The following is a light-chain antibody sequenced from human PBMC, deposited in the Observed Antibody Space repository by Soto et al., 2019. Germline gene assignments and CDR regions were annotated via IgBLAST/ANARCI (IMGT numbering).Light chain of an antibody. V-gene: IGLV1-51*01. Sequence: QSVLTQPPSVSAAPGQKVTISCSGRSSNIGNNYVSWYQQLPGTAPKLLIYDNNKRPSGIPDRFSGSKSGTSATLGITGLQTGDEAYYYCGTWDSSLSAVGWVFGGGTKLTVL. J-gene: IGLJ3*02. CDR3: GTWDSSLSAVGWV. CDR2: DNN. CDR1: SSNIGNNY.